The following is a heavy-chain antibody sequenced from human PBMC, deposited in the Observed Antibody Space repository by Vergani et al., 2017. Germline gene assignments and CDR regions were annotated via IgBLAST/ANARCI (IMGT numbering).Heavy chain of an antibody. V-gene: IGHV3-15*01. CDR3: VSETSYWNDRDVSDL. J-gene: IGHJ3*01. CDR1: GFTFSKAW. Sequence: EVQLVESGGGLVKPGGSLRLSCAASGFTFSKAWLSWVRQAPGKGLEWVGQIKSKTEGGTIDYAAPVKGRFIISRDDLENTLYLQMSGLTPDATAVYYCVSETSYWNDRDVSDLWGQGTMVRVSS. D-gene: IGHD1-1*01. CDR2: IKSKTEGGTI.